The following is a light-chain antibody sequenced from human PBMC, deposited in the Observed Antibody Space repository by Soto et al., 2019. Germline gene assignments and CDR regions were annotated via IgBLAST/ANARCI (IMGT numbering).Light chain of an antibody. Sequence: DIQMTQSPSNVSASVGDRVTITCRASQSISSWLAWDQQKPGKAPKLLIYKASSLESGVPSRFSGSGSGTEFTLTISSLQPDDFATYYCQQDSSYLTCGQGTKVEIK. CDR2: KAS. CDR1: QSISSW. J-gene: IGKJ1*01. V-gene: IGKV1-5*03. CDR3: QQDSSYLT.